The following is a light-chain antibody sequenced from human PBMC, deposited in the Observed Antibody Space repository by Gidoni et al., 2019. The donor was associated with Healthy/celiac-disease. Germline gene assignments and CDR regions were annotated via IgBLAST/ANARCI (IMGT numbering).Light chain of an antibody. CDR3: QQYDNLPRT. CDR2: DAS. J-gene: IGKJ2*01. Sequence: DIQLTQSPSSLSASVGDRVTITCHASQDISNYLNWYQQKPGKAPTLLIYDASNLETGVPSRFSGSGSGTDFTFTISSLQPEDIATYYCQQYDNLPRTFGQGTKLEIK. V-gene: IGKV1-33*01. CDR1: QDISNY.